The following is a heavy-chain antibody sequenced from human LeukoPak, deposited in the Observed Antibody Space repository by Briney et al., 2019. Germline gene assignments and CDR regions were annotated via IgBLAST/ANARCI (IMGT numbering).Heavy chain of an antibody. CDR1: GGSISSNNYY. J-gene: IGHJ5*02. Sequence: SQTLSLTCTVSGGSISSNNYYWSWIRQPAGKGLEWIGRIYTSGSTNYNPSLKSRVTISVDTSKNQFSLKLNSVTAADTAVYYCARARPFDGNWFDPWGQGTLVTVSS. CDR3: ARARPFDGNWFDP. V-gene: IGHV4-61*02. CDR2: IYTSGST. D-gene: IGHD3-16*01.